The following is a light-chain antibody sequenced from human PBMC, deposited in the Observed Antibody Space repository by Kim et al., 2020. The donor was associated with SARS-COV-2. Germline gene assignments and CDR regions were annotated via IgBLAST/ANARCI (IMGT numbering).Light chain of an antibody. CDR3: QHYGSSPP. CDR1: QSVSSSY. CDR2: GTS. J-gene: IGKJ2*01. V-gene: IGKV3-20*01. Sequence: EIVLTQSPGTLSLSPGERATLSCRTSQSVSSSYIAWYQQRPGQAPRLLIYGTSTRATGIPDRFSGSGSGSGTDFTLTISRLEPEDFAVYYCQHYGSSPPFCPGTKLEI.